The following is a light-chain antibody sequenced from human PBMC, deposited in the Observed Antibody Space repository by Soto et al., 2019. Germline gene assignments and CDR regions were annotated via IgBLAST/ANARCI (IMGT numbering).Light chain of an antibody. CDR2: SSS. CDR3: QNDFSAPET. Sequence: DIQMTQSPSSLSESVGDRVTITCRASQGMSNYLAWYQQKPGKIPEVLIYSSSTLHSGVPSRFGGSGYGTEFTLTIDNVQPIDVATYYCQNDFSAPETFGQGTKVEIK. V-gene: IGKV1-27*01. J-gene: IGKJ1*01. CDR1: QGMSNY.